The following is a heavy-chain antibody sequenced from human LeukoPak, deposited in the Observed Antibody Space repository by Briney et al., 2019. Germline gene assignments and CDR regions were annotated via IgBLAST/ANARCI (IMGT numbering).Heavy chain of an antibody. J-gene: IGHJ4*02. CDR3: ARASSSGWYADY. CDR2: IHYSGGT. D-gene: IGHD6-19*01. V-gene: IGHV4-59*01. Sequence: SETLSLTCTVSGGSISTYYWSWIRQPPGKRLEWIGYIHYSGGTNYNPSLKSRVTISVDTSKNQLSLKLSSVTAADMARYYCARASSSGWYADYWSQGTLVTVSS. CDR1: GGSISTYY.